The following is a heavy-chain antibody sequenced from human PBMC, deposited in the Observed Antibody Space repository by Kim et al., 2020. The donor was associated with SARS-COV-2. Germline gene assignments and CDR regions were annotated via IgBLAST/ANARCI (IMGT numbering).Heavy chain of an antibody. J-gene: IGHJ6*02. CDR3: ARGGIAVAGTGVYYGMDV. V-gene: IGHV1-46*01. CDR2: INPSGGST. Sequence: ASVKVSCKASGYTFTSYYMHWVRQAPGQGLEWMGIINPSGGSTSYAQKFQGRVTMTRDTSTSTVYMELSSLRSEDTAVYYCARGGIAVAGTGVYYGMDVWGQGTTVTVSS. D-gene: IGHD6-19*01. CDR1: GYTFTSYY.